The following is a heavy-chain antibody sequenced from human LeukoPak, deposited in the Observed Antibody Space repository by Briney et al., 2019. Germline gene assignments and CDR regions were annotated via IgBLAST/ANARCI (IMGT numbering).Heavy chain of an antibody. CDR1: GNSISNYA. Sequence: SVKVSCKASGNSISNYAVSWVRQAPGQGFEWMGGIIPTFGTADYAQKFQGRVTITADQSTSTTYMALSSLKSEDTATYYCTTRACHAGGCSSSFYYYYGLHFWGQGTTVSVSS. CDR2: IIPTFGTA. V-gene: IGHV1-69*13. J-gene: IGHJ6*02. D-gene: IGHD3-16*01. CDR3: TTRACHAGGCSSSFYYYYGLHF.